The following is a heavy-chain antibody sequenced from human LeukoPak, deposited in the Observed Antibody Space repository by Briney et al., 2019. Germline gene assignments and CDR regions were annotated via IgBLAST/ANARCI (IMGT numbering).Heavy chain of an antibody. CDR1: GFTFSNYA. V-gene: IGHV3-23*01. CDR3: TAAIHTYNWSDP. Sequence: GGSLRLSCAASGFTFSNYAMSWVRQAPGKGLAWVSGISGSGTSTYYADSVKGRFTISRDNSKNTLYVEMNSLRAEDTAVYYCTAAIHTYNWSDPWGQGTLVTVSS. D-gene: IGHD2-2*02. J-gene: IGHJ5*02. CDR2: ISGSGTST.